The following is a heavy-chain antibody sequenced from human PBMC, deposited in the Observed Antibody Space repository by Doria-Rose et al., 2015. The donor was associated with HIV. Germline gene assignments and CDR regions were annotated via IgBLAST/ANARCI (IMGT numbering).Heavy chain of an antibody. V-gene: IGHV3-9*01. CDR3: AKAYIIGPKYDFSMDV. Sequence: VQLVESGGGLVQPGRSLRLSCVGSGFSFESYAMHWVRLAPGKGLEWVAGISWDSGAKGNADSVEVRFTISRDNAKKSVYLEMRSLRPEDTAFYYCAKAYIIGPKYDFSMDVWRKGTWGTVSS. CDR2: ISWDSGAK. D-gene: IGHD2-2*02. CDR1: GFSFESYA. J-gene: IGHJ1*01.